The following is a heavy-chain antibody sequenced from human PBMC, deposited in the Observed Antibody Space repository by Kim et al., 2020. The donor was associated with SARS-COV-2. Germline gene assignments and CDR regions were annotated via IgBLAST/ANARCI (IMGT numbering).Heavy chain of an antibody. CDR1: GFTFSSYG. J-gene: IGHJ4*02. Sequence: GGSLRLSCAASGFTFSSYGMHWVRQAPGKGLEWVAVIWYDGSNKYYADSVKGRFTISRDNSKNTLYLQMNSLRAEDTAVYYCAKDSCSGGSCYLFDYWGQGTLVTVSS. D-gene: IGHD2-15*01. V-gene: IGHV3-33*06. CDR2: IWYDGSNK. CDR3: AKDSCSGGSCYLFDY.